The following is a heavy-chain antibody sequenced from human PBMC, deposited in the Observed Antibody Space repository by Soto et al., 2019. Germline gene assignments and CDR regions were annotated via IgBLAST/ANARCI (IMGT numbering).Heavy chain of an antibody. V-gene: IGHV1-2*02. CDR2: INPNTGGT. CDR1: GYIFTSYY. CDR3: ARVRPRREFDP. J-gene: IGHJ5*02. Sequence: QVQLVQSGAEVKRPGTSMKVSCKASGYIFTSYYIHWVRQVHGQGLEWMGWINPNTGGTNYAQRFEGRDTMTRDTSISTAYIELSRLTSDDTAIYFCARVRPRREFDPWGQGTLVTVSS.